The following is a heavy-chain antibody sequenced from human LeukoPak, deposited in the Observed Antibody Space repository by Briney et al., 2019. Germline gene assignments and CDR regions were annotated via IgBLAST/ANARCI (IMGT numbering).Heavy chain of an antibody. CDR3: AKSGTDY. V-gene: IGHV4-39*07. CDR2: IYYSGST. Sequence: SETLSLTCTVSGGSISSSSYYWGWIRQPPGKGLEWIGSIYYSGSTYYNPSLKSRVTISVDTSKNQFSLKLSSVTAADTAVYYCAKSGTDYWGQGTLVTVSS. J-gene: IGHJ4*02. CDR1: GGSISSSSYY. D-gene: IGHD1-26*01.